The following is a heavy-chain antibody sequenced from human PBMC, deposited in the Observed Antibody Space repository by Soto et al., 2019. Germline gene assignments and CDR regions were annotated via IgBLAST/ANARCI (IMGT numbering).Heavy chain of an antibody. CDR1: GGSISSGGYY. J-gene: IGHJ5*02. V-gene: IGHV4-31*03. Sequence: SETLSLTCTVSGGSISSGGYYWSWIRQHPGKGLEWIGYIYYSGSTYYNPSLKSRVTISVDTSKNQFSLKLSSVTAADTAVYYCARDGHYYDSSGYYLIGWFDPWGQGTLVTVSS. CDR3: ARDGHYYDSSGYYLIGWFDP. D-gene: IGHD3-22*01. CDR2: IYYSGST.